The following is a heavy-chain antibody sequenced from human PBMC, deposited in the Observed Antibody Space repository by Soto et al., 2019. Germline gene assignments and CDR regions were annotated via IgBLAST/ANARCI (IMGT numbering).Heavy chain of an antibody. Sequence: QITLKESGPTLVKPTQTLTLTCTFSGFLFTTTGVGVGWIRQPPGKALEWLALIYWDGDKHYGPSLKSRLTTLKDTLKNQVVLSMTYVDPVDTATYYYVGMGCSGGACYVVDYWGQGTLLPVSS. J-gene: IGHJ4*02. V-gene: IGHV2-5*05. CDR1: GFLFTTTGVG. CDR3: VGMGCSGGACYVVDY. CDR2: IYWDGDK. D-gene: IGHD2-15*01.